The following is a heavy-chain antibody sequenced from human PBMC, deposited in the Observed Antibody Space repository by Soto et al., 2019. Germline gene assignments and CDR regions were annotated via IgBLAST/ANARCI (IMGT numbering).Heavy chain of an antibody. CDR2: IYYSGST. V-gene: IGHV4-59*01. CDR3: ARAQDSSGASFDY. D-gene: IGHD6-6*01. CDR1: GGSISSYY. J-gene: IGHJ4*02. Sequence: SETLSLTCTVSGGSISSYYWSWIRQPPGKGLEWIGYIYYSGSTNYNPSLKSRVTISVDTSKNQFSLKLSSVTAADTAVYYCARAQDSSGASFDYWGQGTLVTVYS.